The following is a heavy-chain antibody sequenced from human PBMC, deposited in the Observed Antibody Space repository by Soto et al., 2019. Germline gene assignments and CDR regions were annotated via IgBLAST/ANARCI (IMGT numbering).Heavy chain of an antibody. Sequence: EVQLLESGGGLVQPGGSLRLSCAASGFTFSSYAMSWVRQAPGKGLEWVSAISGSGGSTYYADSVKGRFTISRDNSKKTLYLQMNSLRAEDTAVYYYAKERGFGYDGDYFDYWGQGTLVTVSS. V-gene: IGHV3-23*01. CDR3: AKERGFGYDGDYFDY. CDR2: ISGSGGST. J-gene: IGHJ4*02. D-gene: IGHD3-10*01. CDR1: GFTFSSYA.